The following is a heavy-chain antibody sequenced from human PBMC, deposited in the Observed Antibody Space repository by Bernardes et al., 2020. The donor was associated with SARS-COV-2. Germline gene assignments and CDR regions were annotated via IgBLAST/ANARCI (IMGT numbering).Heavy chain of an antibody. CDR3: ARDLGYCTNGVCFP. Sequence: GSLRLSCAASGFTFNTAWMHWVRQAPGKGLVWVSRINSDGSSTNYADSVKGRFTISRDNARNTLYLQMNSLRAEDTAVYYCARDLGYCTNGVCFPWGQGTLVTVSS. CDR1: GFTFNTAW. J-gene: IGHJ4*02. CDR2: INSDGSST. V-gene: IGHV3-74*01. D-gene: IGHD2-8*01.